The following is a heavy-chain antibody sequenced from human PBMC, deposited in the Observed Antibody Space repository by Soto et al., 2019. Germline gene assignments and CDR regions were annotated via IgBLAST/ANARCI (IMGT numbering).Heavy chain of an antibody. D-gene: IGHD3-9*01. CDR3: TASFDDTLLDY. Sequence: GGSLRLSCAASGFTFSDSAMHWVRQASGKGLEWVGRIRNKANNYATAYGASVKGRFTISRDESKNTAYLQMNSLKTEDTAVYYCTASFDDTLLDYWAQGSLVTVSS. J-gene: IGHJ4*02. V-gene: IGHV3-73*01. CDR1: GFTFSDSA. CDR2: IRNKANNYAT.